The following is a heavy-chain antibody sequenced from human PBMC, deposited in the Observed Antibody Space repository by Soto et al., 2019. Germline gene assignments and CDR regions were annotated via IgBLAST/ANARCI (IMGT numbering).Heavy chain of an antibody. CDR2: IDPDGSQK. CDR3: ARDMGPSGAYGY. Sequence: EVQLVDSGGDLVQPGGSLRLSCAASGFTFSTYWMSWVRQAPGKGLEWVANIDPDGSQKYYVDSVKGRFTISRDNAKNSLYLQMNSLRDEDTAVYYWARDMGPSGAYGYWGQGTLVTVSS. D-gene: IGHD1-26*01. CDR1: GFTFSTYW. V-gene: IGHV3-7*03. J-gene: IGHJ4*02.